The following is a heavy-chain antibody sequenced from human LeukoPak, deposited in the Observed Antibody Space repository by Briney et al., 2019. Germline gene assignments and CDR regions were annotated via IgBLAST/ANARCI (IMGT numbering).Heavy chain of an antibody. CDR1: GYTFTGYY. D-gene: IGHD3-16*01. J-gene: IGHJ4*02. CDR3: ARDVEKVPPPGVGGY. V-gene: IGHV1-2*02. CDR2: INPNSGGT. Sequence: ASVKVSCKASGYTFTGYYMHWVRQAPGQGLEWMGWINPNSGGTNYAQKFQGRVTMTRDTSISTAYMELSRLRSDDTAVYYCARDVEKVPPPGVGGYWGRGTLVTVSS.